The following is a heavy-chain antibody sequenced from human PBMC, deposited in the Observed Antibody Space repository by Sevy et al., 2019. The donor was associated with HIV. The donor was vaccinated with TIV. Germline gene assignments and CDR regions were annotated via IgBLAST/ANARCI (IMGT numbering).Heavy chain of an antibody. V-gene: IGHV3-33*08. D-gene: IGHD2-8*01. CDR1: GFAFTNYYA. CDR2: IGYDGSNK. CDR3: ARDPRMYGDYLLAYFDS. J-gene: IGHJ4*02. Sequence: GGSLRLSCAASGFAFTNYYAMHWVRQAPGKGLEWVAVIGYDGSNKYYADSVKGRFTISRDNSKNTLFLQMDSLRAEDTAVYYCARDPRMYGDYLLAYFDSWGQGTLVTVSS.